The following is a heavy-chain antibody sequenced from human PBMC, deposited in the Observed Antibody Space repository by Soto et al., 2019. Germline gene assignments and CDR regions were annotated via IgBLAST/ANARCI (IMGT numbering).Heavy chain of an antibody. CDR3: AKRATTVPTPGNYFDC. V-gene: IGHV3-23*01. J-gene: IGHJ4*02. Sequence: EVHLLESGGGLVQPGGSLRLSCAASGFSFSDYSMTWVRQAPGRGLEWVSTLTPAGTTFYADSVKGRFTISRDNYRNTLSRQMYSLRAEDTARYYCAKRATTVPTPGNYFDCWGQGTLVTVSS. CDR2: LTPAGTT. D-gene: IGHD2-15*01. CDR1: GFSFSDYS.